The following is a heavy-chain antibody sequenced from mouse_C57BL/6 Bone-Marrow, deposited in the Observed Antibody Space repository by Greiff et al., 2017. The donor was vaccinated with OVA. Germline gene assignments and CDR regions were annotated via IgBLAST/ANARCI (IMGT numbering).Heavy chain of an antibody. J-gene: IGHJ4*01. V-gene: IGHV5-16*01. Sequence: EVKLMESEGGLVQPGSSMKLSCTASGFTFSDYYMAWVRQVPEKGLEWVANINYDGSSTYYLDSLKSRFIISRDNAKNILYLQMSSLKSEDTSTYYCATYYSNYAYAMDYWGQGTSVTVSS. CDR2: INYDGSST. CDR1: GFTFSDYY. D-gene: IGHD2-5*01. CDR3: ATYYSNYAYAMDY.